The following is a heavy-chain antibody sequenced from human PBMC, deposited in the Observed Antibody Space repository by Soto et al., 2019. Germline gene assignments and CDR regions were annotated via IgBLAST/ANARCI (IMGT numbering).Heavy chain of an antibody. V-gene: IGHV1-18*01. CDR1: GYTFTSYG. J-gene: IGHJ4*02. CDR3: ASGKGYYYDSSGYYQYYFDY. D-gene: IGHD3-22*01. Sequence: QVQLVQSGAEVKKPGASVKVSCKASGYTFTSYGISWVRQAPGQGLEWMGWISAYNGNTNYAQKLQGRVTMTTDTSTSTAYMELRSLRSDDTAVYYCASGKGYYYDSSGYYQYYFDYWGQGTLVTVSS. CDR2: ISAYNGNT.